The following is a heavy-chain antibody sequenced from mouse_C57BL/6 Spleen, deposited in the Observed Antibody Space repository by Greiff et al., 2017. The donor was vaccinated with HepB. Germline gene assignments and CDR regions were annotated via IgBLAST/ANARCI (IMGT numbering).Heavy chain of an antibody. J-gene: IGHJ2*01. D-gene: IGHD1-1*01. Sequence: VQLQQPGAELVKPGASVKLSCKASGYTFTSYWMQWVKQRPGQGLEWIGEIDPSDSYTNYNQKFKGKATLTVDTSSSTAYMQLSSLTSEDSAVYYCARPDYGSRDYWGQGTTLTVSS. CDR3: ARPDYGSRDY. CDR1: GYTFTSYW. CDR2: IDPSDSYT. V-gene: IGHV1-50*01.